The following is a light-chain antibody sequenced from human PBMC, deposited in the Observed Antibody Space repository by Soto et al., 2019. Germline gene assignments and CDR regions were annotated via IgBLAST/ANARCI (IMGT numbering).Light chain of an antibody. J-gene: IGLJ3*02. Sequence: QSALTQPASVSGSPGQSITISCTGTSNDVGSYHLVSWYQQHPGKAPKLMIYEVSKRPSGVSNRFSGSKSGNTASLTISGLQAEYEADYYCCSYASSSTWVFGGGTKLTVL. CDR2: EVS. CDR1: SNDVGSYHL. V-gene: IGLV2-23*02. CDR3: CSYASSSTWV.